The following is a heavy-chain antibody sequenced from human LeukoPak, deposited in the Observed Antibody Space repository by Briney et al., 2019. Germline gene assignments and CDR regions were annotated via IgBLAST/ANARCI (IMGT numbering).Heavy chain of an antibody. CDR3: AREWPVVPAAIGSFDY. CDR1: GFTFSSYS. D-gene: IGHD2-2*02. J-gene: IGHJ4*02. Sequence: AGGSLRLSCAASGFTFSSYSMNWVRQAPGKGLEWVSSISSSSSYIYYADSVKGRFTISRDNAKNSLYLQMNSLRAEDTAVYYCAREWPVVPAAIGSFDYWGQGTPVTVSS. CDR2: ISSSSSYI. V-gene: IGHV3-21*01.